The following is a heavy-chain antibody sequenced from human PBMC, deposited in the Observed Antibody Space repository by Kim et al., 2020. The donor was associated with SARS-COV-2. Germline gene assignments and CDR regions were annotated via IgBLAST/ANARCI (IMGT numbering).Heavy chain of an antibody. J-gene: IGHJ4*02. V-gene: IGHV3-7*04. CDR3: ARGRKSSSSY. Sequence: KYYVDSVKGRFTISRDNAKNSLYLQMNSLRAEDTAVYYCARGRKSSSSYWGQGTLVTVSS. CDR2: K. D-gene: IGHD6-13*01.